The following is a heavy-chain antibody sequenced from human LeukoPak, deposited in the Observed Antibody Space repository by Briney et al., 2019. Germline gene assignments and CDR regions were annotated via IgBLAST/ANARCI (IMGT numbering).Heavy chain of an antibody. D-gene: IGHD3-22*01. Sequence: PRGSLRLSCAASGFTFSSYWMSWVRQAPGKGLEWVANINQDGSEKYYVDSVKGRFTISRDNAKNSLYLQMSSLRAEDTAVYYCAREYYSDSSGPDYWGQGTVVTVSS. V-gene: IGHV3-7*05. CDR1: GFTFSSYW. CDR3: AREYYSDSSGPDY. CDR2: INQDGSEK. J-gene: IGHJ4*02.